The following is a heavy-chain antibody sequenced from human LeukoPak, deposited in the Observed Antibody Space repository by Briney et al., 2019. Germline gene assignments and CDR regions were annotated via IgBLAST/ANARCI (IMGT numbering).Heavy chain of an antibody. Sequence: SVKVSCKASGGTLSSYAISWVRQAPGEGLEWMGRIIPIFGIANYAQKCQGRVTITADKSTSTAYMELSSLRSEDTAVYYCARDLGDGGSCCLWYYGMDVWGQGTTVTVSS. J-gene: IGHJ6*02. D-gene: IGHD2-15*01. CDR2: IIPIFGIA. CDR3: ARDLGDGGSCCLWYYGMDV. CDR1: GGTLSSYA. V-gene: IGHV1-69*04.